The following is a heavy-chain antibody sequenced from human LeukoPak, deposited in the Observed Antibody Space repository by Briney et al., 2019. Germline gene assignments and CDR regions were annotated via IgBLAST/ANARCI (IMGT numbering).Heavy chain of an antibody. CDR2: ISSSSTM. D-gene: IGHD3-10*01. Sequence: GGSLRLSCAASGFTFSSYSMNWVRQAPGEGLEWVSYISSSSTMYYADSVKGRFTISRDNAKNSLYLQMNSLRDEDTAVYYCARAILPDGSGSCYFDYWGQGTLVTVSS. CDR1: GFTFSSYS. V-gene: IGHV3-48*02. J-gene: IGHJ4*02. CDR3: ARAILPDGSGSCYFDY.